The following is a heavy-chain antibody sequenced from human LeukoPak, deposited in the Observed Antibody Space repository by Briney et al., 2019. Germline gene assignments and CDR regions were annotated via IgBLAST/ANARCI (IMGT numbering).Heavy chain of an antibody. CDR2: IDSSSSTI. CDR3: ARDGGYSGSYGDS. V-gene: IGHV3-48*01. D-gene: IGHD1-26*01. J-gene: IGHJ4*02. Sequence: GGSLRLSYAASGFTFSSYNMNWVRQAPGKGLEWVSYIDSSSSTIYYADSVKGRFTISRDNAKNSLYLQMNSLRAEDTAVYYCARDGGYSGSYGDSWGQGTLVTVSS. CDR1: GFTFSSYN.